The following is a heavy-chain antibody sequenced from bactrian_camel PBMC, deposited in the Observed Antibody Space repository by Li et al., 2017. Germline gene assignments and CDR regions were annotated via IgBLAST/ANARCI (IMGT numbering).Heavy chain of an antibody. CDR2: SYLSTT. D-gene: IGHD4*01. CDR1: GITGLSHC. CDR3: AASGASCLRAIDFNY. V-gene: IGHV3-2*01. Sequence: VQLVESGGASVQAGGSLRLSCAVSGITGLSHCMGWFREAPEKEREGVATSYLSTTMYADSVKGRFTVSRDNAKRTLYLQTDNLQPEDTATYYCAASGASCLRAIDFNYWGQGTQVTVSS. J-gene: IGHJ6*01.